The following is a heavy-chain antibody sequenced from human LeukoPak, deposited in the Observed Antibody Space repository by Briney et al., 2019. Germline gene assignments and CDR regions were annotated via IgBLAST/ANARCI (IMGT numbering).Heavy chain of an antibody. CDR1: GGSISSYY. J-gene: IGHJ3*02. Sequence: SETLSLTCSVSGGSISSYYWTWIRQPPGKGLEWIGEINHSGSTNYNPSLKSRVTISVDTSKNQFSLKLSSMTAADTAVYYCARIYSWPIYAFDIWGQGTMVTVSS. V-gene: IGHV4-34*01. CDR2: INHSGST. D-gene: IGHD5-18*01. CDR3: ARIYSWPIYAFDI.